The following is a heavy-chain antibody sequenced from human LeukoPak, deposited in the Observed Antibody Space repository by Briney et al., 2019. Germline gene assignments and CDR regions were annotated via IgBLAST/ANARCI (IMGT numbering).Heavy chain of an antibody. J-gene: IGHJ3*02. D-gene: IGHD3-22*01. CDR3: ARLIVVEGAFDI. Sequence: SETLSLTCAVYGGSFSGYYWGWIRQPPGKGLEWIGEINHSGSTNYNPSLKSRVTISVDASKNQFSLKLSSVTAADTAVYYCARLIVVEGAFDIWGQGTMVTVSS. V-gene: IGHV4-34*01. CDR2: INHSGST. CDR1: GGSFSGYY.